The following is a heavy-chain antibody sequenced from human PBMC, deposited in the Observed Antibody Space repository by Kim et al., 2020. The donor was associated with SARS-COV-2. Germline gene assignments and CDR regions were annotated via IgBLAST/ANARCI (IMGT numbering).Heavy chain of an antibody. J-gene: IGHJ4*02. V-gene: IGHV3-64*02. Sequence: YADSVKGRFNIARDNSENTLYLQVGSLRTEDMAVYFCARSAPDSTGYFDYWGQGTLVTVSS. CDR3: ARSAPDSTGYFDY. D-gene: IGHD3-22*01.